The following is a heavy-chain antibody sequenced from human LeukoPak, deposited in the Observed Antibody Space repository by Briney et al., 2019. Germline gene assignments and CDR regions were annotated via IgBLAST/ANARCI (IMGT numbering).Heavy chain of an antibody. CDR1: GFTFSDYY. J-gene: IGHJ4*02. V-gene: IGHV3-11*05. CDR2: ISSSSSYT. D-gene: IGHD6-6*01. CDR3: AREDARQPPRPCDY. Sequence: GGSLRLSCAASGFTFSDYYMSWIRQAPGKGLEWVPYISSSSSYTNYADSVKGRFTISRDNAKNSLYLQMNSLRAEDTAVYYCAREDARQPPRPCDYWGQGTLVTVSS.